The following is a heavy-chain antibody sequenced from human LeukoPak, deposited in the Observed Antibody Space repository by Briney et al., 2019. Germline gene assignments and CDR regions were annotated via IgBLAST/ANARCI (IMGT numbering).Heavy chain of an antibody. D-gene: IGHD3-22*01. Sequence: GGSVKVSCKASCYTFTSYGISWVRQAPGQGLEWMGWISAYNGNTNYAQKLQGRVTMTTDTSTSTAYMELRSLRSDDTAVYYCARDKAYYYDSSGCPDAFDIWGQGTMVTVSS. CDR3: ARDKAYYYDSSGCPDAFDI. CDR2: ISAYNGNT. J-gene: IGHJ3*02. CDR1: CYTFTSYG. V-gene: IGHV1-18*01.